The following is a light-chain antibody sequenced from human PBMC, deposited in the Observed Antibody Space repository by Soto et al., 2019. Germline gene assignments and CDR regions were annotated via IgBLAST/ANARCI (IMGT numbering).Light chain of an antibody. J-gene: IGKJ1*01. CDR2: GAS. Sequence: DLQMTQSPSSLSASVGDRVTITCRASQTISDYLNWYQQKPGQAPKLLIYGASSLHRGVPSRFSGSGSGTDFTLTISSRQPEDFATYYCQQGYSTLRGTFGQGTKVEIK. CDR1: QTISDY. V-gene: IGKV1-39*01. CDR3: QQGYSTLRGT.